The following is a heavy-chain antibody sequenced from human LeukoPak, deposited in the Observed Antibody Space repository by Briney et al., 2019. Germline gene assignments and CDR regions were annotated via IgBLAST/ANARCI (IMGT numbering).Heavy chain of an antibody. CDR2: IYYSGST. CDR3: ARGRHIWFGELQSYYYYGMDV. D-gene: IGHD3-10*01. J-gene: IGHJ6*02. Sequence: PSETLSLTCTASGVSISPYYWSWIRQPPGEGLEWIGYIYYSGSTYSNPSLKSRVTISVDTSKNQFSLKLSSVTAADTAVYYCARGRHIWFGELQSYYYYGMDVWGQGTTVTVSS. V-gene: IGHV4-59*08. CDR1: GVSISPYY.